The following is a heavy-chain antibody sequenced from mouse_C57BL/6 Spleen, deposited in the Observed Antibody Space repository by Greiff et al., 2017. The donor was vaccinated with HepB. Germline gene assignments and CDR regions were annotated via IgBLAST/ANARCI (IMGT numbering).Heavy chain of an antibody. CDR3: ARRDYYGSSYAMDY. D-gene: IGHD1-1*01. CDR2: IDPSDSYT. Sequence: QVQLQQPGAELVMPGASVKLSCKASGYTFTSYWMHWVKQRPGQGLEWIGEIDPSDSYTNYNQKFKGKSTLTVDKSSSTAYMQLSSLTSEDSAVYYCARRDYYGSSYAMDYWGQGTSVTDSS. J-gene: IGHJ4*01. V-gene: IGHV1-69*01. CDR1: GYTFTSYW.